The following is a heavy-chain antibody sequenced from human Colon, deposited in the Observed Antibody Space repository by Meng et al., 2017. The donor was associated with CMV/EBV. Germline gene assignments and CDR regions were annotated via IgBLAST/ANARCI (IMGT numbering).Heavy chain of an antibody. J-gene: IGHJ5*02. CDR1: GYTFTDYY. D-gene: IGHD3-3*02. CDR3: GRDRHLDP. V-gene: IGHV1-2*02. Sequence: QEVLVECGAEAKRSGDSWKVSCKTSGYTFTDYYIHWVRQAPGQGLEWMGWINSISGDTNYAQKFQGRVTMTRDTSITTAYMELNSLKSDDTAVYYCGRDRHLDPWGQGTLVTVSS. CDR2: INSISGDT.